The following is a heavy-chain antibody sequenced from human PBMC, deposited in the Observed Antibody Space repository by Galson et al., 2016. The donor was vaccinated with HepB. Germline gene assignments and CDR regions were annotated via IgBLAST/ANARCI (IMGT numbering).Heavy chain of an antibody. D-gene: IGHD3-3*01. CDR2: IIPIFGTA. J-gene: IGHJ4*02. V-gene: IGHV1-69*13. CDR1: GGTFSSHA. Sequence: SVKVSCKASGGTFSSHAISWVRQAPGQGLEWMGGIIPIFGTANYAQKFQGRVTITADESTSTVYMELNSLRSEDTAVYYCAAGYYDFSSGNFDYWGQGTLVTVSS. CDR3: AAGYYDFSSGNFDY.